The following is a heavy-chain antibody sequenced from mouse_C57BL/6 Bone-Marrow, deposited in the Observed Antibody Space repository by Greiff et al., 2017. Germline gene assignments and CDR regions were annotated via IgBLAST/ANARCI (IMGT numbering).Heavy chain of an antibody. D-gene: IGHD1-1*01. CDR2: IDPETGGT. J-gene: IGHJ3*01. V-gene: IGHV1-15*01. CDR3: AGGDYAWFAY. CDR1: GYTFTDYE. Sequence: VQLQQSGPELVRPGASVTLSCKASGYTFTDYEMHWVKQTPVHGLEWIGVIDPETGGTAYNQKFKGKDILTADKSSSTAYMELRSLTSEDSAVYYCAGGDYAWFAYWGQGTLVTVSA.